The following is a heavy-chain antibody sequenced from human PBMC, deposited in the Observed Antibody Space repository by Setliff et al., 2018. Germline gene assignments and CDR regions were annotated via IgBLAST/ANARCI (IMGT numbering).Heavy chain of an antibody. Sequence: PSETLSLTCAVSGYSISSGYYWGWIRQPPGKGLEWIGSIYHSGSTYYNPSLKSRVTISVDTSKNQFSLKLSSVTAADTAVYYCASSRGQLRYSYGPNWFGPWGQGTRVTV. CDR2: IYHSGST. CDR1: GYSISSGYY. V-gene: IGHV4-38-2*01. J-gene: IGHJ5*02. CDR3: ASSRGQLRYSYGPNWFGP. D-gene: IGHD5-18*01.